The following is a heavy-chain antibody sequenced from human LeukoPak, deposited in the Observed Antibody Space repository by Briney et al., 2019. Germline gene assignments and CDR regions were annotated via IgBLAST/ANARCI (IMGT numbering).Heavy chain of an antibody. J-gene: IGHJ3*01. Sequence: SETLSLTCTVSGGSISSYYWSWIRQPPGKGLEWIGYMHDSGSAGYNSSLRSRVTISVDTSKNQFSLKLRSVTAADTAVYFCARWKIRYLAFDVWGQGTMISVSS. CDR2: MHDSGSA. CDR3: ARWKIRYLAFDV. V-gene: IGHV4-59*01. D-gene: IGHD3-9*01. CDR1: GGSISSYY.